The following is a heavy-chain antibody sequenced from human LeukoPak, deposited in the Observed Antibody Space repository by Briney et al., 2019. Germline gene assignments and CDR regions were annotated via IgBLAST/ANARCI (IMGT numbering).Heavy chain of an antibody. V-gene: IGHV3-48*01. CDR1: GFTFSSYS. CDR2: ISSSSGTI. D-gene: IGHD1-26*01. Sequence: GGSLRLSCAASGFTFSSYSMNWVRQAPGKGLEWVSYISSSSGTIFYADSVKGRFTISRDNAKNSLYLQMNSLRVEDTAVYYCASVVGATNWPDAFDIWGQGTMVTVSS. J-gene: IGHJ3*02. CDR3: ASVVGATNWPDAFDI.